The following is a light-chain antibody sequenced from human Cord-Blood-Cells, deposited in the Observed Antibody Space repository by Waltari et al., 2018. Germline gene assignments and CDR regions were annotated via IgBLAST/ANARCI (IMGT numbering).Light chain of an antibody. CDR1: ALPKQY. Sequence: SYELTQPPSVSVSPGQTARITCSGDALPKQYAYWYQQKPGQAPVLVIYKDSERPAGIPERFSGSSSGTIVTLTISGVQAEDEADYYCQSADSSGTYYVFGTGTKVTVL. CDR2: KDS. CDR3: QSADSSGTYYV. J-gene: IGLJ1*01. V-gene: IGLV3-25*03.